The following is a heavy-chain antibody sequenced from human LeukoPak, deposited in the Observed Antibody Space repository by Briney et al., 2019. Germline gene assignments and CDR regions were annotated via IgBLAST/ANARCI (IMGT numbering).Heavy chain of an antibody. V-gene: IGHV3-48*01. CDR2: ISSSSSTI. J-gene: IGHJ6*02. Sequence: GGSLRLSCAASGFTFSSYSMNWVRQAPGKGLEWVSYISSSSSTIYYADSVKGRFTISRDNAKNSLYLQMNSLRAEDTAVYYCARDWELAPRNYYGMDVWGQGTTVTVSS. D-gene: IGHD1-26*01. CDR3: ARDWELAPRNYYGMDV. CDR1: GFTFSSYS.